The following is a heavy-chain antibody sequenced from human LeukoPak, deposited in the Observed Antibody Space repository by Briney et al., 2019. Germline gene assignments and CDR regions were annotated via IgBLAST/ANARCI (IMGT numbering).Heavy chain of an antibody. V-gene: IGHV1-8*02. D-gene: IGHD6-19*01. Sequence: ASVKVSCKASGYTFTSYDINWVRQATGQGLEWMGWMNPNSGNTGYAQKFQGRATMTRNTSISTAYMELSSLRSEDTAVYYCARGYSSGWTTGGWFDPWGQGTLVTVSS. CDR3: ARGYSSGWTTGGWFDP. CDR1: GYTFTSYD. J-gene: IGHJ5*02. CDR2: MNPNSGNT.